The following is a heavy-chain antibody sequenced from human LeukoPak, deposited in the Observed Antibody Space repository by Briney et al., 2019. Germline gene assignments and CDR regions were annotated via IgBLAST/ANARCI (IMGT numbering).Heavy chain of an antibody. CDR3: MRGPIQPWQRFDP. J-gene: IGHJ5*02. Sequence: ASVKVSCKVSGYTLTELSMHWVRQAPGQGLEWMGRINPNSGGTKYAQKFQGRVTMTSDTSITTAYMELGRLRSDDTAMYFCMRGPIQPWQRFDPWGQGTLVTVSS. V-gene: IGHV1-2*06. CDR1: GYTLTELS. D-gene: IGHD1-14*01. CDR2: INPNSGGT.